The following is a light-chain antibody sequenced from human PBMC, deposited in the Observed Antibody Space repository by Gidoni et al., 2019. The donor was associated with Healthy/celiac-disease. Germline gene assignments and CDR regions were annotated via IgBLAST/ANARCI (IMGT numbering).Light chain of an antibody. V-gene: IGKV3-15*01. J-gene: IGKJ1*01. CDR2: GAS. CDR3: QQYNNWPPT. Sequence: LVMTQSPATLSVSAGERVTLSCRASQSVSSNLAWSQQKTGQAPRLLIYGASTRATGIPARFSGSGSWTEFTLTISSLQSEDFAVYYCQQYNNWPPTFGQGTKVEIK. CDR1: QSVSSN.